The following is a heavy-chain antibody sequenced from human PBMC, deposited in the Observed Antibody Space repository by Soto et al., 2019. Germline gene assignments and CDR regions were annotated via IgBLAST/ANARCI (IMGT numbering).Heavy chain of an antibody. CDR1: GFTFSTYA. CDR3: AKERSSGWSLDY. D-gene: IGHD6-19*01. Sequence: EVQQLESGGGLVQPGGSLRLSCAASGFTFSTYAMNWVRQAPGKGLEWVSGISGSGDSTYYADSVKGRFTVSRDNSKNTLYLQMNSLRAEDTAVFYCAKERSSGWSLDYWGQGTLVTVSS. V-gene: IGHV3-23*01. J-gene: IGHJ4*02. CDR2: ISGSGDST.